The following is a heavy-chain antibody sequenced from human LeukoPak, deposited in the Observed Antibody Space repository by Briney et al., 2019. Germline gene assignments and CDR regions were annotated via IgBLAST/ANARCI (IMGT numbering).Heavy chain of an antibody. CDR1: GGSISSDGYY. V-gene: IGHV4-31*03. Sequence: PSQTLSLTCTVSGGSISSDGYYWSWIRQHPGKGLEWIGYIYYSGSTYYNPSLKSRVTISVDTSKNQFSLKLRSPTAADTAVYYCARSRGTMTFDPWGQGTLVTVSS. CDR2: IYYSGST. D-gene: IGHD1/OR15-1a*01. CDR3: ARSRGTMTFDP. J-gene: IGHJ5*02.